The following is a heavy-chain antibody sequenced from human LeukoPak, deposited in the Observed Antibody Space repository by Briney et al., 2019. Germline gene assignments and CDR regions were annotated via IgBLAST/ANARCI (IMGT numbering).Heavy chain of an antibody. V-gene: IGHV1-2*02. CDR1: GYTFSGYY. CDR2: INPNSGGT. D-gene: IGHD5/OR15-5a*01. J-gene: IGHJ3*01. CDR3: ARDLRSRDAFDF. Sequence: GASVKVSCKASGYTFSGYYMHWVRQAPGQGLEWMGWINPNSGGTNYAQKFQGRVTLTRDTSISTAYMELSRLRSDDTAVYYCARDLRSRDAFDFWGQGTMVTVSS.